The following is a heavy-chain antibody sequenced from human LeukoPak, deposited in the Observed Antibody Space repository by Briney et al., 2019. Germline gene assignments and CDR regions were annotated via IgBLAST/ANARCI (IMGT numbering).Heavy chain of an antibody. J-gene: IGHJ4*02. V-gene: IGHV3-21*01. Sequence: PGGSLRLACAASRFTFDTYAMTWVRQAPGKGLERVSSISSGGTYIYYAESVRGRSTLSRDNTKNFLYLQLSTLRVEDTAVYYCARDRPTGRSRGVVVQWGQGTLVTVSS. D-gene: IGHD2-15*01. CDR1: RFTFDTYA. CDR2: ISSGGTYI. CDR3: ARDRPTGRSRGVVVQ.